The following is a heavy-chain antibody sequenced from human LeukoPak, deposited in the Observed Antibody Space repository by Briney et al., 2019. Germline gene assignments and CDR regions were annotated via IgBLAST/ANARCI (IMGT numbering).Heavy chain of an antibody. D-gene: IGHD2-2*02. CDR3: ANALRGYCSSTSCYTGNWFDP. J-gene: IGHJ5*02. V-gene: IGHV3-23*01. CDR1: GFTFSSYA. Sequence: PGGSLRLSCAAPGFTFSSYAMSWVRQAPGKGLEWVSAISGSGGSTYYADSVKGRFTISRDNSKNTLYLQMNSLRAEDTAVYYCANALRGYCSSTSCYTGNWFDPWGQGTLVTVSS. CDR2: ISGSGGST.